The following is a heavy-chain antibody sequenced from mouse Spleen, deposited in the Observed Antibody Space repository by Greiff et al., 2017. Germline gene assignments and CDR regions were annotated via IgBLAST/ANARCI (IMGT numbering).Heavy chain of an antibody. V-gene: IGHV5-12*02. J-gene: IGHJ4*01. Sequence: EVQLVESGGGLVQPGGSLKLSCATSGFTFSDYYMYWVRQTPEKRLEWVAYISNGGGSTYYPDTVKGRFTISRDNAKNTLYLQMSRLKSEDTAMYYCARPHYYGSSYGYYAMDYWGQGTSVTVSS. CDR3: ARPHYYGSSYGYYAMDY. CDR2: ISNGGGST. CDR1: GFTFSDYY. D-gene: IGHD1-1*01.